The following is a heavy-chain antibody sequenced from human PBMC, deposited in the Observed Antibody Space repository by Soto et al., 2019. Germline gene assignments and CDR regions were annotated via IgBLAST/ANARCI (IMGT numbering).Heavy chain of an antibody. CDR2: IDQDGSEK. Sequence: EEQLVESGGGLVQPGGSLRLSCAVSGFIFSTYWMTWVRQPPGKGLEWVANIDQDGSEKYYLDSVRGRFTISRDNAKNSLYLQMNSLSAEDTAVYYCVCGGNFFVYWGQGTLVTVSP. V-gene: IGHV3-7*01. CDR3: VCGGNFFVY. CDR1: GFIFSTYW. J-gene: IGHJ4*02. D-gene: IGHD3-16*01.